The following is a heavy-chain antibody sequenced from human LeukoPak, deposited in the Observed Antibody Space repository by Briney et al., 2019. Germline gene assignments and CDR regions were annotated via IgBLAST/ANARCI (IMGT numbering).Heavy chain of an antibody. D-gene: IGHD2-15*01. CDR3: ARLVRGWWKLFPFDY. CDR1: GGSISNYY. Sequence: PSETLSLTCTVSGGSISNYYWGWIRQPPGKGLEWIGSIYYSGSTYYNPSLKSRVTISVDTSKNQFSLKLSSVTAADTAVYYCARLVRGWWKLFPFDYWGQGTLVTVSS. CDR2: IYYSGST. J-gene: IGHJ4*02. V-gene: IGHV4-39*01.